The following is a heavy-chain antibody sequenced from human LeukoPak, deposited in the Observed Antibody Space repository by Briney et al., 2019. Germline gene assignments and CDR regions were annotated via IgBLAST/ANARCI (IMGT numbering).Heavy chain of an antibody. CDR2: IRYDGSNK. CDR1: GFTFSSYG. CDR3: AKVGEDLWYYYDSSGYFF. J-gene: IGHJ4*02. V-gene: IGHV3-30*02. D-gene: IGHD3-22*01. Sequence: GGSLRLSCAASGFTFSSYGMHWVRQAPGKGLEGVAFIRYDGSNKYYADSVKGRFTISRDNSKNTLYLQMNSLRAEDTAVYYCAKVGEDLWYYYDSSGYFFWGQGTLVTVSS.